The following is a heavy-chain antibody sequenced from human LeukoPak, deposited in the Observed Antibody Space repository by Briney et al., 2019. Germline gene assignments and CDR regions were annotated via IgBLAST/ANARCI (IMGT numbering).Heavy chain of an antibody. CDR3: ARGGCSSTSCYTGYDY. CDR1: GYTFTSYG. D-gene: IGHD2-2*02. CDR2: ISAYNGNT. V-gene: IGHV1-18*01. Sequence: ASVKVSCKASGYTFTSYGISWVRQAPGQGLEWMGWISAYNGNTNYAQKLQGRVTMTTDTSTSTAYMELRSLRSDDTAVYYCARGGCSSTSCYTGYDYWGQGALVTVSS. J-gene: IGHJ4*02.